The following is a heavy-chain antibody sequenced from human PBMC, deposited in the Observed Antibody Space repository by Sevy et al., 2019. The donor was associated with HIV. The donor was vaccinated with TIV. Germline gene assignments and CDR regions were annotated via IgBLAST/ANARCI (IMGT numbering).Heavy chain of an antibody. CDR2: INPNSGGT. D-gene: IGHD6-13*01. V-gene: IGHV1-2*02. J-gene: IGHJ3*02. CDR1: GYTFTGYY. CDR3: ARHPSPLVAFDI. Sequence: ASVKVSCKASGYTFTGYYMHWVRQAPGQGLEWMGWINPNSGGTNYAQTFQGRVTITRDTSISTAYMELSRLRSDDTAVYYCARHPSPLVAFDIWGQGTMVTVSS.